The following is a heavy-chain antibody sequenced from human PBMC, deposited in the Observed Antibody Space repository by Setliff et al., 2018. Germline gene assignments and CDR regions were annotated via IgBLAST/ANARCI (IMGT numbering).Heavy chain of an antibody. CDR1: GGSIDSHY. J-gene: IGHJ4*02. D-gene: IGHD3-22*01. Sequence: LSLTCSVSGGSIDSHYWSWIRQPPGKGLEWIGGIYYSGNTNYNPSLKSRVTISIDTSKNQFSLKLSSVTAADTAVYYCARYYDSSGLDYWGQGTLVTVSS. CDR3: ARYYDSSGLDY. CDR2: IYYSGNT. V-gene: IGHV4-59*08.